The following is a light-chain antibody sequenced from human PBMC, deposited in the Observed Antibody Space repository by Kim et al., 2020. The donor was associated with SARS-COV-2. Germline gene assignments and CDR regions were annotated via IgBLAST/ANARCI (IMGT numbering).Light chain of an antibody. J-gene: IGKJ2*01. CDR1: QSVSSSY. Sequence: PGERATLSCRASQSVSSSYLAWYQQKPGQAPRLLIYGASSRATGIPDRFSGSGSGTDFTLTISRLEPEDFAVYYCQQYGSSPMYTFGQGTKL. CDR3: QQYGSSPMYT. V-gene: IGKV3-20*01. CDR2: GAS.